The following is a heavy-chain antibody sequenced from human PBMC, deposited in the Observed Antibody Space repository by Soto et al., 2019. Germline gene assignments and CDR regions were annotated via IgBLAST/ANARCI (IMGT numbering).Heavy chain of an antibody. V-gene: IGHV3-23*01. J-gene: IGHJ4*02. Sequence: GGSLRLSCAASGPSFSSYPMTWVRQAPGKGLEWVPAISGSGDTTLYAASVRGRLIISRDNSKNKVYLDMSSLRAEDTALYYCAGPVGGYQVLFGTWYGTRSDYWGQGTLVTAPQ. CDR3: AGPVGGYQVLFGTWYGTRSDY. CDR1: GPSFSSYP. CDR2: ISGSGDTT. D-gene: IGHD6-13*01.